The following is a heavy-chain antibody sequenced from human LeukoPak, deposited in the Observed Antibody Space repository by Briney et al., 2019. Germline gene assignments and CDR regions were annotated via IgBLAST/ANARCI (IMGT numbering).Heavy chain of an antibody. CDR2: ISTSSSYI. D-gene: IGHD6-19*01. CDR1: GFTFSSNS. J-gene: IGHJ6*03. CDR3: ARDQWLADHYYMDV. V-gene: IGHV3-21*01. Sequence: GGSLRLSCAASGFTFSSNSMNWVRQAPGKGLEWVSSISTSSSYIYYADSVKGRFIISRDNAKKSLYLQMNSLRAEDTAVYYCARDQWLADHYYMDVWGKGTTVTVSS.